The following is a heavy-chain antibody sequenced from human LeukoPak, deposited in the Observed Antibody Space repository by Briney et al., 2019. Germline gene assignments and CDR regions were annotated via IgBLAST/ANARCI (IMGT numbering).Heavy chain of an antibody. CDR3: AKDEWDGSGYYPDY. V-gene: IGHV3-23*01. CDR2: ISGSGGST. D-gene: IGHD3-22*01. Sequence: GGSLRLSCAASGFTFSSYAMSWVRQAPGKGLEWVSAISGSGGSTYYADSVKGRFTISRDNSKNTLYLQMNSLRAEDTAVYYCAKDEWDGSGYYPDYWGQGTLVTVSS. CDR1: GFTFSSYA. J-gene: IGHJ4*02.